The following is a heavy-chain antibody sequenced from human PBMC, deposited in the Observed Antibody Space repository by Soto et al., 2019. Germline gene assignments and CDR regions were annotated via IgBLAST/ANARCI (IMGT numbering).Heavy chain of an antibody. J-gene: IGHJ5*02. D-gene: IGHD3-16*01. CDR1: GCSIRSGDYY. CDR3: ARDMYTNYVNYFDL. Sequence: SETLALTCPVSGCSIRSGDYYWSWIRQPPGKGLEWIGYIYYSGSTYYNPSLKSRVTISVDTSKNQFSLYLQMSGLRAEDTALYYCARDMYTNYVNYFDLWGQGTLVTVSS. CDR2: IYYSGST. V-gene: IGHV4-30-4*01.